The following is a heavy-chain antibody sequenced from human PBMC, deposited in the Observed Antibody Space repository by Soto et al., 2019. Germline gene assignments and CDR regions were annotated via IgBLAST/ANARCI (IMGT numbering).Heavy chain of an antibody. Sequence: GSLRLSCAASGFTFSSNWMSWVRQAPGKGLEWVANIKQDGSVKYYVDSVKGRFTISRDNAKNSLFLQMDSLRVEDTAVYYCVRAIAAAGSAWGQGTLVTVSS. CDR2: IKQDGSVK. V-gene: IGHV3-7*01. J-gene: IGHJ1*01. D-gene: IGHD6-13*01. CDR3: VRAIAAAGSA. CDR1: GFTFSSNW.